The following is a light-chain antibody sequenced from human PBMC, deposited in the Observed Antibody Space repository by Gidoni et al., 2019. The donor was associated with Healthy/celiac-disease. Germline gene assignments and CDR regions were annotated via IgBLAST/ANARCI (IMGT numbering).Light chain of an antibody. V-gene: IGKV1-8*01. Sequence: AIRMTKSPSSFSASTGDRVTITCRASQGISSYLAWYQQKPGKAPKLLIYAASTLQSGVPSRFSGSGSGTDFTLTISCLHSEDFATYYCQQYYSYPRYTFXQXTKLEIK. J-gene: IGKJ2*01. CDR1: QGISSY. CDR3: QQYYSYPRYT. CDR2: AAS.